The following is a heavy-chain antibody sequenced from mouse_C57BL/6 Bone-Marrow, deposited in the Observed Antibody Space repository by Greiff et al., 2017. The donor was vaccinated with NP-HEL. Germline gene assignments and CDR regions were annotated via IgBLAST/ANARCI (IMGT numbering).Heavy chain of an antibody. CDR1: GFTFSDYG. CDR3: ASQSGDYDGFAY. D-gene: IGHD2-4*01. Sequence: EVKLVESGGGLVQPGGSLKLSCAASGFTFSDYGMAWVRQAPRKGPEWVAFISNLAYSIYYADTVTGRFTFSRENAKNTLYLEMSRLRSEDTAKYYCASQSGDYDGFAYWGQGTLVTVSA. CDR2: ISNLAYSI. V-gene: IGHV5-15*01. J-gene: IGHJ3*01.